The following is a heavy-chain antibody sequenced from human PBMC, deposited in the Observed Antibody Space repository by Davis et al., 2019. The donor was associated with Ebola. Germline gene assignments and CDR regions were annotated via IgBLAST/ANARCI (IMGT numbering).Heavy chain of an antibody. V-gene: IGHV3-23*01. D-gene: IGHD3-10*01. CDR1: GFTFSSYA. CDR2: ISGSGGST. Sequence: GESLKISCAASGFTFSSYAMSWVRQAPGKGLEWVSAISGSGGSTYYADSVKGRFTISRDNSKNTLYLQMNSLRAGDTAVYYCAKGPYYYGSGSLLYYYYGMDVWGQGTTVTVSS. CDR3: AKGPYYYGSGSLLYYYYGMDV. J-gene: IGHJ6*02.